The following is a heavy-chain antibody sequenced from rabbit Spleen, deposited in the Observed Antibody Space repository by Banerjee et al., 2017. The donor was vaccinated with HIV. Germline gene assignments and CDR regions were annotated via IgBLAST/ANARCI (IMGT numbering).Heavy chain of an antibody. Sequence: QLKETGGGLVQPGGSLTLSCKASGFDFTSDYMSWVRQAPGKGLEWIGLIYTAGGTTDYANWVNGRFTISSDNAQNTVDLQMTSLTAADTATYFCARDTGSGHYIDAYFDLWGQGTLVTVS. CDR1: GFDFTSDY. D-gene: IGHD1-1*01. V-gene: IGHV1S7*01. CDR2: IYTAGGTT. J-gene: IGHJ4*01. CDR3: ARDTGSGHYIDAYFDL.